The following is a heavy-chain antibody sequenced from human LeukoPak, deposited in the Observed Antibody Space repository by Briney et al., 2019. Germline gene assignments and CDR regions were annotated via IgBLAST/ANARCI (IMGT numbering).Heavy chain of an antibody. CDR3: AKRGHSGSYYAAFDM. V-gene: IGHV3-23*01. CDR1: GFTFSSYG. D-gene: IGHD1-26*01. Sequence: PGGSLRLSCAASGFTFSSYGMSWVRQAPGKGLEWVSAISGGGGSTYYADSVKGRFTISRDNSKNTLYLQMNSLRAEDTAVYYCAKRGHSGSYYAAFDMWGQGTMVTVSS. J-gene: IGHJ3*02. CDR2: ISGGGGST.